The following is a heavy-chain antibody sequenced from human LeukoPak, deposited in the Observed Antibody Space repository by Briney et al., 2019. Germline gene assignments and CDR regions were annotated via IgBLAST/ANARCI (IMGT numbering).Heavy chain of an antibody. CDR1: GFTFSSYA. D-gene: IGHD3-9*01. CDR2: ISGSGGST. Sequence: GGSPRLSCAASGFTFSSYAMSWVRQAPGKGLEWVSAISGSGGSTYYADSVKGRFTISRDNSKNTLYLQMNSLRAEDTAVYYCAKDPYDILTGYRPVDYWGQGTLVTVSS. CDR3: AKDPYDILTGYRPVDY. V-gene: IGHV3-23*01. J-gene: IGHJ4*02.